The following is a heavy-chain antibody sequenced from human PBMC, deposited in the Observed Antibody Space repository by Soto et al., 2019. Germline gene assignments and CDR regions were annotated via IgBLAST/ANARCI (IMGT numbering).Heavy chain of an antibody. J-gene: IGHJ4*02. V-gene: IGHV4-59*01. CDR1: GASISRYY. CDR3: ARGEVVVVANGVFDY. D-gene: IGHD2-15*01. CDR2: IYYSGTT. Sequence: QVQLQESGPGLVKPSETLSLTCTVSGASISRYYWSWIRQPPGKGLEWIGYIYYSGTTNYNPSLQSRVSISLDTSKNQCSLKLTSVTAADTAVYYCARGEVVVVANGVFDYWGQGTLVTVSS.